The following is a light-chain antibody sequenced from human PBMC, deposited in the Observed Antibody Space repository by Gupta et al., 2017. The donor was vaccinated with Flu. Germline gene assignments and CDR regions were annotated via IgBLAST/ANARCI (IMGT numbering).Light chain of an antibody. CDR3: AAWDDSLQGV. Sequence: QRVTISCSGGSSNIGSNTVSWYQQVPGTAPKLLIYSNDQRPSGVPDRFSGSKSGTAASLAISGLQSEDEADYYCAAWDDSLQGVFGTGTKVTVL. V-gene: IGLV1-44*01. CDR2: SND. J-gene: IGLJ1*01. CDR1: SSNIGSNT.